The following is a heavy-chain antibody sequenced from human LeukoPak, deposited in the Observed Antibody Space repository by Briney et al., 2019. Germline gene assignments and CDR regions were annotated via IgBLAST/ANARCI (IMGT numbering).Heavy chain of an antibody. CDR2: IYHSGST. CDR1: GFTFSSYG. J-gene: IGHJ4*02. V-gene: IGHV4-4*02. CDR3: ARGSTMVRGVINGRVYFDY. D-gene: IGHD3-10*01. Sequence: GSLRLSCAASGFTFSSYGMHWVRQPPGKGLEWIGEIYHSGSTNYSPSLKSRVTISVDKSKNQFSLKLSSVTAADTAVYYCARGSTMVRGVINGRVYFDYWGQGTLVTVSS.